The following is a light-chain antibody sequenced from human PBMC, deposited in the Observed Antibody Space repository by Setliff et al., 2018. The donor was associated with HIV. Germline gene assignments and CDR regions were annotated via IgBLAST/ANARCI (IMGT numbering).Light chain of an antibody. CDR3: SSYTSSSTYV. J-gene: IGLJ1*01. Sequence: QSALTQPASVSGSPGQSITISCTGTSSDVGGYNYVSWYQQQPGKAPKLMISDVSKRPSGVSSRFSGSKSGNTASLTISGLQTEDEADYYCSSYTSSSTYVFGTGTKVTVL. CDR2: DVS. CDR1: SSDVGGYNY. V-gene: IGLV2-14*01.